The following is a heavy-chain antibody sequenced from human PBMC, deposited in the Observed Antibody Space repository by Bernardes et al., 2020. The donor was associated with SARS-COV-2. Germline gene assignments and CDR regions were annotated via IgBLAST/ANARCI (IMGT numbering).Heavy chain of an antibody. V-gene: IGHV3-23*01. CDR2: ISGDGKSK. CDR1: GFTFNIYA. J-gene: IGHJ4*02. D-gene: IGHD4-17*01. Sequence: GGSLRLWCAASGFTFNIYAMTWVRQAPGKGLEWVSSISGDGKSKYYSYSVSGRFAISRDNSKNTLYLQMNSLRAEDTAVYYCAKSGGDDYGDYEYYFDHWGQGTVVTVSS. CDR3: AKSGGDDYGDYEYYFDH.